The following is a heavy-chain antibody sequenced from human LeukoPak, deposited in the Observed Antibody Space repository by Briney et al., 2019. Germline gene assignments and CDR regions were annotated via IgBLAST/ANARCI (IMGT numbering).Heavy chain of an antibody. V-gene: IGHV4-34*01. Sequence: TSETLSLTCAVYGVSFSGHYWTWVRQPPGKGLEWIGDINHSGSTNCNPSLKSRVTVSVDTSKNQFSLKMTSVTAADMAVYYCARARETEAIDSWGQGTPVIVSS. J-gene: IGHJ4*02. CDR2: INHSGST. CDR1: GVSFSGHY. CDR3: ARARETEAIDS. D-gene: IGHD6-25*01.